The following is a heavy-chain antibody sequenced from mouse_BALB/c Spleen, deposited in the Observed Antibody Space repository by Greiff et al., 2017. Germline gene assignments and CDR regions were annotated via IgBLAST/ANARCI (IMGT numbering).Heavy chain of an antibody. CDR1: GYSITSDYA. V-gene: IGHV3-2*02. Sequence: DVQLQESGPGLVKPSQSLSLTCTVTGYSITSDYAWNWIRQFPGNKLEWMGYISYSGSTSYNPSLKSRISITRDTSKNQFFLQLNSVTTEDTATYYCARNYYGSSFAYWGQGTLVTVSA. D-gene: IGHD1-1*01. CDR2: ISYSGST. CDR3: ARNYYGSSFAY. J-gene: IGHJ3*01.